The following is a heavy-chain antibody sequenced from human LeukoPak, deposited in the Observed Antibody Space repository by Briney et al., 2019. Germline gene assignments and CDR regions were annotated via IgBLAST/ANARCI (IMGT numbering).Heavy chain of an antibody. CDR2: IIGNGDST. Sequence: PGGSLRLSCVASGFTFSNYVMAWVRQAPGKGLEYVSSIIGNGDSTYYADSVKGRFTISRDNSKNTLYLQMNSLRAEDTAVYYCAKGRYYYDSSDAFDIWGQGTMVTVSS. J-gene: IGHJ3*02. CDR1: GFTFSNYV. V-gene: IGHV3-23*01. D-gene: IGHD3-22*01. CDR3: AKGRYYYDSSDAFDI.